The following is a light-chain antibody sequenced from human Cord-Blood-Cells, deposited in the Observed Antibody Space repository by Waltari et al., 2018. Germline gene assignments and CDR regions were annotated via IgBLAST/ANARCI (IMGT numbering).Light chain of an antibody. J-gene: IGLJ1*01. V-gene: IGLV5-45*01. Sequence: QAVLTQPASLSASPGASASLTCTLRSGINVGTYRIYWYQQKPGSPPQYLMRYKSDSDKQQGAGVPRRFSGSKDGAANAGILLISGLQSEDEADYYCMIWHSSASVFGTGTKVTVL. CDR2: YKSDSDK. CDR1: SGINVGTYR. CDR3: MIWHSSASV.